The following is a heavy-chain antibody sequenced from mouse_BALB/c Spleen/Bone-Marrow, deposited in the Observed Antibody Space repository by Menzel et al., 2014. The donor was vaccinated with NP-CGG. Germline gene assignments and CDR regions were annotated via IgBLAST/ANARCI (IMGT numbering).Heavy chain of an antibody. V-gene: IGHV1-15*01. CDR2: IDPETGGT. Sequence: QVQLQQSGAELERPGASVTLSCKASGYTFTDYEMHWVKQTPVHGLEWIGAIDPETGGTAYNQKFKGKATLTADKSSSTAYMELRSLTSEDSAVYYCTRHWDYAMDYWGQGTSVTVSS. J-gene: IGHJ4*01. CDR3: TRHWDYAMDY. CDR1: GYTFTDYE. D-gene: IGHD4-1*01.